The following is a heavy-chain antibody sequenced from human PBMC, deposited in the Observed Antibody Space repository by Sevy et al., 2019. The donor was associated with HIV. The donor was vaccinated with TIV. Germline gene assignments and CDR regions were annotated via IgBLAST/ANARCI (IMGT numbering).Heavy chain of an antibody. D-gene: IGHD3-16*01. CDR2: IHFSGST. V-gene: IGHV4-30-4*01. J-gene: IGHJ3*01. CDR1: GGSITTTDYY. Sequence: SETLSLTCTVSGGSITTTDYYWSWIRQSPTKGLEWIGYIHFSGSTYYNPSLRSRVSMSVDASRHRFSLNLRSVTAADTAVYYCARGVGGPGVMITFGGVKYAFDFWGQGRMVTVSS. CDR3: ARGVGGPGVMITFGGVKYAFDF.